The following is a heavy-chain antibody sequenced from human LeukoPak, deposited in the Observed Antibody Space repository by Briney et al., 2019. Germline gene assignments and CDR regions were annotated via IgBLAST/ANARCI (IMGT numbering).Heavy chain of an antibody. D-gene: IGHD1-26*01. CDR2: TYYRSKWYN. J-gene: IGHJ4*02. CDR1: GDSVSSNSAA. V-gene: IGHV6-1*01. Sequence: SQTLSLTCAISGDSVSSNSAAWNWVRQSPSIGLEWLGRTYYRSKWYNEYADSVKSRITINPDTSKNQFSLHLNSVTPEDTAVYYCARGITGRNDYWGQGTLVTVSS. CDR3: ARGITGRNDY.